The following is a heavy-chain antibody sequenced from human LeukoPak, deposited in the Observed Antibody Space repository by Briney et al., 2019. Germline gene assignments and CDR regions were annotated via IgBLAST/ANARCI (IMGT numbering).Heavy chain of an antibody. Sequence: SETLSLTCTVSGGSISSGGYYWSWIRQPPGKGLEWIGYIYHSGSTYYNPSLKSRVTISVDRSKNQFSLKLSSVTAADTAVYYCARGELDFWSGYHDYWGRGTLVTVSS. CDR3: ARGELDFWSGYHDY. D-gene: IGHD3-3*01. V-gene: IGHV4-30-2*01. CDR1: GGSISSGGYY. J-gene: IGHJ4*02. CDR2: IYHSGST.